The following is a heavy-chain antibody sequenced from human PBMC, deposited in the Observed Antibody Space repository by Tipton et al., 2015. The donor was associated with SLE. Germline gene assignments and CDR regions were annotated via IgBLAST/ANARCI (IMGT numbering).Heavy chain of an antibody. J-gene: IGHJ4*02. CDR1: GGSISSSSYY. CDR2: IYYSGSS. Sequence: TLSLTCTVSGGSISSSSYYWGWIRQPPGKGLEWIGRIYYSGSSYYNPSLKSRVTISVDTSKNQFSLRLISVTAADTAVYYCAREKSGHGYFDSWGQGSLVTVSS. V-gene: IGHV4-39*07. CDR3: AREKSGHGYFDS. D-gene: IGHD5-12*01.